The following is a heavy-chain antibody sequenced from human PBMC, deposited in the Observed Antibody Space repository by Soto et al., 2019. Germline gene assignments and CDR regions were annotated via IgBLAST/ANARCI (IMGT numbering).Heavy chain of an antibody. D-gene: IGHD3-10*01. J-gene: IGHJ5*02. CDR2: ISYDGSNK. V-gene: IGHV3-30-3*01. Sequence: QVQLVESGGGVVQPGRSLRLSCAASGFTFSSYAMHWVRQAPGKGLEWVAVISYDGSNKYYADSVKGRFTISRDNSKNTLYLQMNFLRAEDTAVYYCPRDRDGSGTNCFHPWGQRTLVTVSS. CDR1: GFTFSSYA. CDR3: PRDRDGSGTNCFHP.